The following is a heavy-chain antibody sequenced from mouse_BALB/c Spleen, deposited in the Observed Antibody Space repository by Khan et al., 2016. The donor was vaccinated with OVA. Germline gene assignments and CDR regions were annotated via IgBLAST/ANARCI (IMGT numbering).Heavy chain of an antibody. CDR2: FLPGRGTI. V-gene: IGHV1-9*01. CDR1: GYKFSSYW. CDR3: ARGAGTTYGMDY. Sequence: QVQLQQPGAELMKPGASVKISCKATGYKFSSYWIEWVKQRPGHGLEWIGEFLPGRGTINYNEKFRGKATFTAETSSNIAYMQLNSLTSEDSAVFYCARGAGTTYGMDYWGQGTPVTVSS. J-gene: IGHJ4*01. D-gene: IGHD4-1*01.